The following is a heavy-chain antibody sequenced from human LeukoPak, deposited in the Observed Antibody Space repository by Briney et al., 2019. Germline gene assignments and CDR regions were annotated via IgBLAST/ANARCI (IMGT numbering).Heavy chain of an antibody. CDR3: ARAPAHYYDSSDHYYVGESYFDY. CDR1: GFTFSTYS. D-gene: IGHD3-22*01. V-gene: IGHV3-21*01. CDR2: ISSSSRYI. Sequence: GGSLRLPCSASGFTFSTYSMNWVRQAPGKGLEWASSISSSSRYIYYADSVKGRFTISRDNAKNSLYLQMNSLRAEDTAVYYCARAPAHYYDSSDHYYVGESYFDYWGQGTLVTVSS. J-gene: IGHJ4*02.